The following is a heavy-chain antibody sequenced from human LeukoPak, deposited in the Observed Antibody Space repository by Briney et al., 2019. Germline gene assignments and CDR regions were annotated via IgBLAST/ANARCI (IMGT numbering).Heavy chain of an antibody. V-gene: IGHV3-48*01. J-gene: IGHJ4*02. CDR2: ISSSSSTI. CDR3: ARDLHSYGY. CDR1: GPPFHSYS. D-gene: IGHD5-18*01. Sequence: GGSPRLSLSASGPPFHSYSMNWGRPAPGKGLEWVSYISSSSSTIYYADSVKGRFTISRDNAKNSLYLQMNSLRAEDTAVYYCARDLHSYGYWGQGTLVTVSS.